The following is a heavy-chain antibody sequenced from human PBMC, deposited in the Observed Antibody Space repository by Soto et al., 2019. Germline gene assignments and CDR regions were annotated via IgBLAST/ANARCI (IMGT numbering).Heavy chain of an antibody. CDR1: GLTFSSYS. J-gene: IGHJ4*02. Sequence: GGSLRLSCVASGLTFSSYSIVWVRQAPGKGLEWVSYIFTTGSTIYCADSVKGRFTVSRDNAQNSVFLLLNSLRDEDTAIYYCARDKDWAFDYWGQGT. V-gene: IGHV3-48*03. CDR2: IFTTGSTI. CDR3: ARDKDWAFDY. D-gene: IGHD3-9*01.